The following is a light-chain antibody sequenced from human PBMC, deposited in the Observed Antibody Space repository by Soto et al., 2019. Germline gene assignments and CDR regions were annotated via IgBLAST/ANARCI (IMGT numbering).Light chain of an antibody. Sequence: ALQMTQSPSSLSASVGDRVTMTCRASQGIRKDLAWYQKKPGKAPKLLIYATSSLQSGVPSRFSGSGSGRDFTLTISSLQSEDFATYCCLQDYDYPRTFGLGTKV. V-gene: IGKV1-6*02. J-gene: IGKJ1*01. CDR1: QGIRKD. CDR2: ATS. CDR3: LQDYDYPRT.